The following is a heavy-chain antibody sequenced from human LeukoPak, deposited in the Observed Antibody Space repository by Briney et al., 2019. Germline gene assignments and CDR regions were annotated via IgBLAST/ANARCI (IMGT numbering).Heavy chain of an antibody. Sequence: SDTLSLTCTVSGYSISNGYYWGWIRQPPRKGLEWVGSISHRGSTYYNPSLKSRVTISVDTSKDQFSLKLSSVTAADTAVYCCARVSGDILTGYWNDYWGQGTLVTVSS. V-gene: IGHV4-38-2*02. CDR2: ISHRGST. J-gene: IGHJ4*02. D-gene: IGHD3-9*01. CDR3: ARVSGDILTGYWNDY. CDR1: GYSISNGYY.